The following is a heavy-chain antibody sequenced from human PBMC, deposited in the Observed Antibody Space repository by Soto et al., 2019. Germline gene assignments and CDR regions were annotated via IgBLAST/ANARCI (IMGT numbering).Heavy chain of an antibody. CDR1: GAAFTTMT. V-gene: IGHV1-69*01. J-gene: IGHJ5*02. D-gene: IGHD3-9*01. CDR2: FVPVFGSS. CDR3: VREVDTTGSYSGFDP. Sequence: RRWKSGVEEKKPGSSVRVSCKASGAAFTTMTINWVRQAPGQGLEWMGGFVPVFGSSTYAQKFQDRVAITAADSTSTFSMELSRVKSDDTALDDCVREVDTTGSYSGFDPWGHWNLVTV.